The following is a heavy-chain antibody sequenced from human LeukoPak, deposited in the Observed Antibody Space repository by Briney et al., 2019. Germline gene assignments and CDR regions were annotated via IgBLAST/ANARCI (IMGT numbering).Heavy chain of an antibody. V-gene: IGHV3-15*01. CDR1: GFTFSNAW. J-gene: IGHJ4*02. D-gene: IGHD5-12*01. CDR3: VREDEVAATFDN. CDR2: VKTRADGGTT. Sequence: TGGSLRLSCAASGFTFSNAWMSWVRQAPGKGLEWVGRVKTRADGGTTDHAAPVKGRFTISRDDSKDTLFLQMNSLKTEDTAVYYCVREDEVAATFDNWGQGTLVTVSS.